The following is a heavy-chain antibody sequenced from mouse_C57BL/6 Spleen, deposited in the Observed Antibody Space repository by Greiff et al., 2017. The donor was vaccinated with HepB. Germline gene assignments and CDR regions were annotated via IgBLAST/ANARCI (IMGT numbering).Heavy chain of an antibody. CDR1: GYTFTSYW. J-gene: IGHJ4*01. D-gene: IGHD2-4*01. Sequence: QVQLQQPGAELVRPGTSVKLSCKASGYTFTSYWMHWVKQRPGQGLEWIGVIDPSDSYTNYNQKFKGKATLTVDTSSSTAYMQLSSLTSEDSAVYYCARFYDYDAMDYWVKEPQSPSPQ. CDR2: IDPSDSYT. V-gene: IGHV1-59*01. CDR3: ARFYDYDAMDY.